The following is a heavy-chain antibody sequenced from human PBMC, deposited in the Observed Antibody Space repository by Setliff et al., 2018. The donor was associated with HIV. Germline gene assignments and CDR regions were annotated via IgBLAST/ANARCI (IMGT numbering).Heavy chain of an antibody. J-gene: IGHJ4*02. V-gene: IGHV3-30*01. CDR2: ISYDGRTT. D-gene: IGHD1-1*01. Sequence: GGSLRLSCVASGFTFKTFAMHWVRQAPGKGLEWVSAISYDGRTTHYADSVMGRFTVSRDNSKNTLYLQVNGLRPDDTGVYYCASARIPTGGTSTSFDYWGQGTQVTVS. CDR3: ASARIPTGGTSTSFDY. CDR1: GFTFKTFA.